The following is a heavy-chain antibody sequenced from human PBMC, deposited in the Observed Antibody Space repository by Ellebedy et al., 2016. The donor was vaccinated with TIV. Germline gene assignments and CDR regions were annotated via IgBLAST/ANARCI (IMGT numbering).Heavy chain of an antibody. D-gene: IGHD3-10*01. Sequence: ASVKVSXKVSGYTLTELSMHWVRQAPGKGLEWMVGFDPEDGETIYAQKFQGRVTMTEDTSTDTAYMELSSLRSEDTAVYYCATGGIITMVRGVIPLTYYYYGMDVWGQGTTVTVSS. CDR3: ATGGIITMVRGVIPLTYYYYGMDV. CDR2: FDPEDGET. CDR1: GYTLTELS. V-gene: IGHV1-24*01. J-gene: IGHJ6*02.